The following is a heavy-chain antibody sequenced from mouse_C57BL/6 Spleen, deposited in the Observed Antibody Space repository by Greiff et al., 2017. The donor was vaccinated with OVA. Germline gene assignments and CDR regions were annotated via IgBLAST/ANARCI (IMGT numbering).Heavy chain of an antibody. V-gene: IGHV1-55*01. Sequence: QVQLQQPGAELVKPGASVKMSCKASGYTFTSYWITWVKQRPGLGLEWIGDIYPGSGSTNYNEKFKSKATLTVDTSSSTAYMQLSSLTSEDSAVYYCATRSGYPYYFDYWGQGTTLTVSS. CDR1: GYTFTSYW. D-gene: IGHD1-3*01. CDR3: ATRSGYPYYFDY. CDR2: IYPGSGST. J-gene: IGHJ2*01.